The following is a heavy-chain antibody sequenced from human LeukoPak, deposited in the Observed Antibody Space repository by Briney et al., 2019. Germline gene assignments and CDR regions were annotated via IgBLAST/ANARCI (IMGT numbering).Heavy chain of an antibody. Sequence: SETLSLTCTVSGGSISSYYWSWVRQPPGKGLEWIGYIYYSGSTNYNPSLKSRVTISVGTSKNQFSLKLSSVTAADTAVYYCARGGVIDYFDYWGQGTLVTVSS. D-gene: IGHD3-16*02. CDR1: GGSISSYY. V-gene: IGHV4-59*08. CDR2: IYYSGST. J-gene: IGHJ4*02. CDR3: ARGGVIDYFDY.